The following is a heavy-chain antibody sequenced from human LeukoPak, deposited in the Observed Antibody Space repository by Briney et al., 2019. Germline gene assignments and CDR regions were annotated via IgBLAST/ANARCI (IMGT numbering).Heavy chain of an antibody. CDR3: ARVGVVSYYYYYMDV. Sequence: ASVKVSCKASGGTFSSYAISWVRQAPGQGLEWMGWMNPNSGNTGYAQKFQGRVTMTRNTSISTAYMELSSLRSEDMAVYYCARVGVVSYYYYYMDVWGKGTTVTVSS. J-gene: IGHJ6*03. D-gene: IGHD3-10*01. CDR1: GGTFSSYA. CDR2: MNPNSGNT. V-gene: IGHV1-8*02.